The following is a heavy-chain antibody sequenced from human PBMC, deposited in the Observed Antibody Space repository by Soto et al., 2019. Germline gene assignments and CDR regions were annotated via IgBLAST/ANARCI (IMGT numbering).Heavy chain of an antibody. Sequence: QAQLVQSGAEVKKPGASVKVSCKASGYTFTGYDINWVRQATGEGLEWMGRMNPNSGNTGYAQNFPGRATMTRDNSITTAYMELTSLRDDDSAVYDCAGEKVVMTGIDFWGQGTLVTVSS. CDR2: MNPNSGNT. J-gene: IGHJ4*02. CDR3: AGEKVVMTGIDF. V-gene: IGHV1-8*01. CDR1: GYTFTGYD. D-gene: IGHD2-15*01.